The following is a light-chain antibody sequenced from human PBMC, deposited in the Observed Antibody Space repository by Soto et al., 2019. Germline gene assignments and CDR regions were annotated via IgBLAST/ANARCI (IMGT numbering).Light chain of an antibody. CDR2: GAS. V-gene: IGKV3-20*01. CDR1: QSVSSSY. J-gene: IGKJ3*01. Sequence: EIVLTQSPGTLSLSPGERATLSCRASQSVSSSYLAWYQQKPGQAPRLLIYGASSRATGIPDRFSGSGSGTDFTLTISRLEPEDFAVYYCQQYGSSPQFGPGTRWIS. CDR3: QQYGSSPQ.